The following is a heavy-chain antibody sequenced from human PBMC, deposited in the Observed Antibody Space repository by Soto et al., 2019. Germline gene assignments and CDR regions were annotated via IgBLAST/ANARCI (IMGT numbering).Heavy chain of an antibody. CDR1: GFSISDCS. Sequence: EVQLVESGGGLVRPGGSLRLSCAASGFSISDCSMNWVRRAPGKGLEWISYISTNNDAIYYADSVKGRFTISRDNAKNSLYLQMNSLRAEDTALYYCASVLGSRRSGSYPSYWGQGTLVTVSS. CDR3: ASVLGSRRSGSYPSY. V-gene: IGHV3-48*01. J-gene: IGHJ4*02. D-gene: IGHD3-10*01. CDR2: ISTNNDAI.